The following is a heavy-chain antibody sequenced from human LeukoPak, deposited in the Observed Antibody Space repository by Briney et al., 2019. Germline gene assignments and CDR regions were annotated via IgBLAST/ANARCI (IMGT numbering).Heavy chain of an antibody. Sequence: GGSLRLSCAASGFTFSSYWMSWVRQAPGKGLEWAANIKQDGSEKYYVDSVKGRFTISRDNAKNSLYLQMNSLRAEDTAVYYCARDSSSRFDAFDIWGQGTMVTVSS. J-gene: IGHJ3*02. D-gene: IGHD6-13*01. V-gene: IGHV3-7*01. CDR3: ARDSSSRFDAFDI. CDR2: IKQDGSEK. CDR1: GFTFSSYW.